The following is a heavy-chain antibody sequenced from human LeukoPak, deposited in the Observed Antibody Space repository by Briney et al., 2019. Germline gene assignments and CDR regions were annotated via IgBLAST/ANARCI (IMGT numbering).Heavy chain of an antibody. J-gene: IGHJ4*02. CDR1: GFTFSSYA. Sequence: GGSLRLSCAASGFTFSSYAMHWVRQAPGKGLEWVAVISYDGSNKYYADSVKGRFTISRDNSKNTLYLQMNSLRAEDTAVYYCARDGAGVVPAAIRFDYWGQGTLVTVSS. CDR3: ARDGAGVVPAAIRFDY. D-gene: IGHD2-2*02. V-gene: IGHV3-30-3*01. CDR2: ISYDGSNK.